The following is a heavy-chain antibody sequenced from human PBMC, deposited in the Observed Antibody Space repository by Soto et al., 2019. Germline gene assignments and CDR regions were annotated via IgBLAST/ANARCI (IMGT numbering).Heavy chain of an antibody. CDR2: IHYSAHT. J-gene: IGHJ4*02. V-gene: IGHV4-31*02. CDR3: ARTPGGAPADYYFAY. Sequence: VFCGKIRNVGYCRIRKKKNPGGGLAWIGYIHYSAHTYYDPSLKSRPTMSVDTSKNQFSLNLSSVTAADTAVYYCARTPGGAPADYYFAYWGLGTLVTVSS. CDR1: CGKIRNVGYC. D-gene: IGHD4-17*01.